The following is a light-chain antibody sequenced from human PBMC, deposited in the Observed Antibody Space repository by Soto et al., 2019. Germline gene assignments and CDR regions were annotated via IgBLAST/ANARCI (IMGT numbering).Light chain of an antibody. Sequence: DIVMTQSPLSLPVTPGEPASISCRSSQSLLHSNGYTYLDWYLQKPGQSPQLLIYLGFNRASGVPDRFSGSGSGTDFTLKISRVEAEEVGVYYCMQGLQTFYTFGQGTKLEIK. J-gene: IGKJ2*01. V-gene: IGKV2-28*01. CDR2: LGF. CDR3: MQGLQTFYT. CDR1: QSLLHSNGYTY.